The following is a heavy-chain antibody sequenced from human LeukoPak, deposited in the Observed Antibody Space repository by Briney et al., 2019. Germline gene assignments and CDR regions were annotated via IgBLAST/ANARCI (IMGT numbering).Heavy chain of an antibody. CDR1: GGSITGYY. Sequence: KPSETLSLTCTVSGGSITGYYWSWIRQSPGKGLVWIGDMYYSGSTNYNPSLKSRVTMSVDMSKNQFSLKLSSVTAADTALYYCARHFPYYYDSSGYPRDAFDIWGQGTMVTVSS. J-gene: IGHJ3*02. D-gene: IGHD3-22*01. V-gene: IGHV4-59*08. CDR2: MYYSGST. CDR3: ARHFPYYYDSSGYPRDAFDI.